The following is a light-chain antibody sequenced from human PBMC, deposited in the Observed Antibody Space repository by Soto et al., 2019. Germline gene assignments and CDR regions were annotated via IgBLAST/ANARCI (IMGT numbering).Light chain of an antibody. CDR2: GAS. CDR1: QRVSSSY. CDR3: QQYGSSSYT. V-gene: IGKV3-20*01. Sequence: EIVLTQSPGTLSLSPGERATLSCRASQRVSSSYLAWYQQKPCQAPSLLIYGASSRATGIPDRFSGSGSRTDFTLTISRLEPEDFAVYYCQQYGSSSYTFGQGTKLEIK. J-gene: IGKJ2*01.